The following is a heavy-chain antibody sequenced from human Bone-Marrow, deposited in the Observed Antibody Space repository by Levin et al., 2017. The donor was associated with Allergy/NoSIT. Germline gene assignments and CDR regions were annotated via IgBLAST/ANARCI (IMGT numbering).Heavy chain of an antibody. J-gene: IGHJ4*02. CDR2: ISYDGSHQ. D-gene: IGHD4-17*01. CDR3: ARGGPYGDYLSY. Sequence: GESLKISCADSGFTFSSFPMHWVRQSPGKGLEWVAVISYDGSHQFYVDSLKGRFIISRDNSKKTLYLQMNSLRVEDTAVYFCARGGPYGDYLSYWGQGTLVTVSS. CDR1: GFTFSSFP. V-gene: IGHV3-30*04.